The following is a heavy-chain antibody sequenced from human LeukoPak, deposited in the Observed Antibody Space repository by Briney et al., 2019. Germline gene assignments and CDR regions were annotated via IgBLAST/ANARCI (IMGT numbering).Heavy chain of an antibody. V-gene: IGHV3-53*01. CDR3: ARDLLAPFDY. D-gene: IGHD2-8*02. Sequence: GGSLRLSCAASGFTVSSNYMSWVRQAPGKGLEWVSVIYSGGSTYYPDSVKGRFTISRDNYKNTLYLQMKSVRAEDTAVYYCARDLLAPFDYWGQGALVTVSS. CDR2: IYSGGST. CDR1: GFTVSSNY. J-gene: IGHJ4*02.